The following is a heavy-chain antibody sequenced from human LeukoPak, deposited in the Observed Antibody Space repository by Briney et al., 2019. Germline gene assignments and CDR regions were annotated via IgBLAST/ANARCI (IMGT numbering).Heavy chain of an antibody. CDR2: ISAYNGNT. D-gene: IGHD1-1*01. J-gene: IGHJ4*02. Sequence: ASVTVSCKASGYTFTGYYMHWVRQAPGQGLEWMGWISAYNGNTNYAQKLQGRVTMTTDTSTSTAYMELRSLRSDDTAVYYCARDGTGRLDYWGQGTLVTVSS. V-gene: IGHV1-18*04. CDR3: ARDGTGRLDY. CDR1: GYTFTGYY.